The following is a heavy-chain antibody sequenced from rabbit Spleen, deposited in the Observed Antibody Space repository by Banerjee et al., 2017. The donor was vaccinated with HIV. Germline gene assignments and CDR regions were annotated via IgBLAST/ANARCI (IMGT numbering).Heavy chain of an antibody. CDR2: IYTGDGST. D-gene: IGHD4-1*01. CDR1: GFSFSGSYW. J-gene: IGHJ4*01. CDR3: ARETSSGWGVVLYYFSL. Sequence: QSLEESGGDLVKPGASLTLTCTASGFSFSGSYWICWVRQAPGKGLQWIACIYTGDGSTYYATWAKGRSTISQTSSTTVTLQMTSLTAADTATYFCARETSSGWGVVLYYFSLWGQGTLVTVS. V-gene: IGHV1S40*01.